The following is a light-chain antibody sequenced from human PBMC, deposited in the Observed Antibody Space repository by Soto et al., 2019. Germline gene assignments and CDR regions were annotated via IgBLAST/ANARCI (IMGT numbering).Light chain of an antibody. V-gene: IGKV3-11*01. J-gene: IGKJ3*01. CDR3: QQRSNWPSWT. CDR1: QSVDTY. Sequence: EVVLTQSPATLSLSPGERATLSCRASQSVDTYLAWYQQKPGQPPRLLIYDASNRATGIPARFSGSGSGTDFTLTITTLDHEDFAVYYCQQRSNWPSWTFGPGTQV. CDR2: DAS.